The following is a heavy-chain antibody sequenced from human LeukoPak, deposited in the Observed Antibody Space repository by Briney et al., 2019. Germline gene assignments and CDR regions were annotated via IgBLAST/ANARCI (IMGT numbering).Heavy chain of an antibody. CDR1: GYTCTGYY. D-gene: IGHD3-22*01. CDR3: ARDLTGSGGYPDY. Sequence: ASVKVSCKASGYTCTGYYMHWVRQAPGQGLEWMGWINPNSGGTNYAQKFQGRVTMTRDTSISTAYMELSRLRSDDTAVYYCARDLTGSGGYPDYWGQGTLVTVSS. CDR2: INPNSGGT. V-gene: IGHV1-2*02. J-gene: IGHJ4*02.